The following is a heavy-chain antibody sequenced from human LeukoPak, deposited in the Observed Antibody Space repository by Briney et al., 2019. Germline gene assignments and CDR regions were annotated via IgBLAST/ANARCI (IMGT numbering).Heavy chain of an antibody. V-gene: IGHV1-69*05. D-gene: IGHD6-13*01. Sequence: GASVTVSCTTSGGTFSNYDIIWVRQAPGQRPEWMGGTIPVYATPNYAQNLQGRVTITTDDSTSTVYMELTSLRSDDTAVYYCARARSASRRSDAFDAWGQGTLVTVPS. CDR3: ARARSASRRSDAFDA. CDR1: GGTFSNYD. CDR2: TIPVYATP. J-gene: IGHJ3*01.